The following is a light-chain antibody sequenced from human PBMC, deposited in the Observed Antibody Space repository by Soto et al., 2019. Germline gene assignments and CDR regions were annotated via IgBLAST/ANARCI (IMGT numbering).Light chain of an antibody. CDR3: SSYSGSINVV. J-gene: IGLJ2*01. V-gene: IGLV2-8*01. CDR1: SSDVGGYNS. Sequence: QSVLTKPPSASGSPGQSVTISCTGTSSDVGGYNSVSWYQHHPGKAPKLMIYAVRRRPSRVPDRFSGSKSGNTASLTVSGLQAEDEADYYCSSYSGSINVVFGGGTKLTVL. CDR2: AVR.